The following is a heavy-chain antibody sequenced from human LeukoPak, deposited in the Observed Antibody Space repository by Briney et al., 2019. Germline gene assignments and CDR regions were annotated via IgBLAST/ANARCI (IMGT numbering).Heavy chain of an antibody. CDR3: ARAAGERLVTLYFDY. Sequence: GGSLRLSCAASGFTFSSYAMHWVRQAPGKGLEWVAAISYDGSNKYYADSVKGRFTISRDNSKNTLYLQMNSPRAEDTAVYYCARAAGERLVTLYFDYWGQGTLVTVSS. J-gene: IGHJ4*02. CDR2: ISYDGSNK. V-gene: IGHV3-30*04. D-gene: IGHD6-6*01. CDR1: GFTFSSYA.